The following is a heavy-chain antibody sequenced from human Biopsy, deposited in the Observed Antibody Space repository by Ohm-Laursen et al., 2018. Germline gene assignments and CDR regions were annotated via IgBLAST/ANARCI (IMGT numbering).Heavy chain of an antibody. V-gene: IGHV2-70*11. CDR3: ARTPIAIFSAGLVYRHRRHLQGMDV. CDR1: GFSLSAPGMC. Sequence: PTQTLTLTRSFSGFSLSAPGMCVSWILQAPGKALEWLARVDWDDYEDYSASLQTRLSLSKDTSSNQVVLTLTNVGPEDTATYHCARTPIAIFSAGLVYRHRRHLQGMDVWGQGIAVTVS. J-gene: IGHJ6*02. D-gene: IGHD3-3*01. CDR2: VDWDDYE.